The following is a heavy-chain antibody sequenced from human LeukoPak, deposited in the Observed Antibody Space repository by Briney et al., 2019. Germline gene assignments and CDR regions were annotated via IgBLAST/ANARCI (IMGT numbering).Heavy chain of an antibody. CDR2: NYHSGSA. D-gene: IGHD3-22*01. CDR1: GGSISSSNW. J-gene: IGHJ5*02. CDR3: ATTYYCDSSGYYWWFDP. Sequence: PSGNLSLSCAVSGGSISSSNWGSWVRQTPGKGLEWIGENYHSGSANYNPPLKSRITIAVYKCKNDFYLRRRPVTAADTAVYYCATTYYCDSSGYYWWFDPWGQGTLVTVSS. V-gene: IGHV4-4*02.